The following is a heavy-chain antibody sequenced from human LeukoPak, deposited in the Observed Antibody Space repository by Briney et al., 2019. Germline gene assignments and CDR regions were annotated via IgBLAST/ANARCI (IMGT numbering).Heavy chain of an antibody. V-gene: IGHV3-30*04. CDR2: LSFDGSDE. Sequence: GGSLRLSCAASGFTFSTYTMHWLRQSPGKGLTWLAILSFDGSDEYYADSVKGRFTISKDNAKNTVYLQMNSLRAEDTAVYYYVSFYETYWGRGTLVTVSS. CDR1: GFTFSTYT. D-gene: IGHD2/OR15-2a*01. CDR3: VSFYETY. J-gene: IGHJ4*02.